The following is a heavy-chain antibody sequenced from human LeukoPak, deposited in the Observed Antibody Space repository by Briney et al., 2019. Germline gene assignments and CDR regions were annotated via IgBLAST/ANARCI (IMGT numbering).Heavy chain of an antibody. Sequence: SETLSLTCTVSGGSISSSSYYWGWIRQPPGKGLEWIGYIYYSGSTYYNPSLKSRVTISVDTSKNQFSLKLSSVTAADTAVYYCARRYCSSTSCYFDYWGQGTLVTVSS. CDR1: GGSISSSSYY. V-gene: IGHV4-30-4*08. J-gene: IGHJ4*02. CDR3: ARRYCSSTSCYFDY. CDR2: IYYSGST. D-gene: IGHD2-2*01.